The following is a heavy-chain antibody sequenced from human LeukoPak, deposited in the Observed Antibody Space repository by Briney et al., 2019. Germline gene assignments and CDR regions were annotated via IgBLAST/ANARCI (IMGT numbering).Heavy chain of an antibody. D-gene: IGHD1-26*01. V-gene: IGHV3-74*01. CDR1: GFTLRNYW. CDR3: VRGGSGSYSPFDY. J-gene: IGHJ4*02. CDR2: MYGDGSST. Sequence: GGSMRLSCASSGFTLRNYWMHWVSQPPGKGLVWWLHMYGDGSSTTYVDSVKGRFSISSDNAENTLYRQVNSLRDEDTAVYYCVRGGSGSYSPFDYWGQGTLVTVSS.